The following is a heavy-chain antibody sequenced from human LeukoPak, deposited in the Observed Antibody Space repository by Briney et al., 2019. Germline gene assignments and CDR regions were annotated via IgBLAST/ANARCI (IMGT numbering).Heavy chain of an antibody. CDR2: IYYSGST. D-gene: IGHD5-18*01. CDR3: AKVIVSVDTAIDY. J-gene: IGHJ4*02. CDR1: GGSISSGDYY. Sequence: SQTLSLTCTVSGGSISSGDYYWSWIRQPPGKGLEWIGYIYYSGSTYYNPSLKSRVTISVDTSKNQFSLKLSSVTAADTAVYYCAKVIVSVDTAIDYWGQGTLVTVSS. V-gene: IGHV4-30-4*01.